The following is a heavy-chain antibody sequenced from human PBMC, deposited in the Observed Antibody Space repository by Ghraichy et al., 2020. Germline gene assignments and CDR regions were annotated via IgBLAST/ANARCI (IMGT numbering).Heavy chain of an antibody. Sequence: SQTLSLTCAISGDSVSSNSAAWNWIRQSPSRGLEWLGRTYYRSTWYTDYAPSVRSRVTINSDTSKNQFSLQLSSVTPEDTAVYYCARAPAAIDYWGQGTLVTVSS. CDR3: ARAPAAIDY. CDR2: TYYRSTWYT. J-gene: IGHJ4*02. CDR1: GDSVSSNSAA. D-gene: IGHD2-2*01. V-gene: IGHV6-1*01.